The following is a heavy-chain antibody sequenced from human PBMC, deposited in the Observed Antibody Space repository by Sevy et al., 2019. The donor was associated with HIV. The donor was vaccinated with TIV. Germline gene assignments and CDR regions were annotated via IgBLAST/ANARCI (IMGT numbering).Heavy chain of an antibody. Sequence: SETLSLTCTVSGGSISSYYWSWIRQPPGKGLEWIGYIYYSGSTNYNPSLKSRVTISVDTSKNQFSLKLSSVTAADTAVYYCARAIVVVPAAMMGYYYYYMDVWGKGTTVTVSS. CDR3: ARAIVVVPAAMMGYYYYYMDV. V-gene: IGHV4-59*01. J-gene: IGHJ6*03. CDR2: IYYSGST. D-gene: IGHD2-2*01. CDR1: GGSISSYY.